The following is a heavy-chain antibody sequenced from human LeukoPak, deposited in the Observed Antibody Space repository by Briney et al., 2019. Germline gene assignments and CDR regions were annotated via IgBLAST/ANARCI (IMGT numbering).Heavy chain of an antibody. CDR2: ISSSGNSR. V-gene: IGHV3-21*04. J-gene: IGHJ3*02. Sequence: GGSLRLSCAASGFILSNYRMNWVRQAPGKGLEWVSYISSSGNSREYADSVKGRFTIPRDNARDSLHLQMNSLRVEDTAVYYCAKEFMTTVTEDAFDIWGQGTMVTVSS. D-gene: IGHD4-17*01. CDR3: AKEFMTTVTEDAFDI. CDR1: GFILSNYR.